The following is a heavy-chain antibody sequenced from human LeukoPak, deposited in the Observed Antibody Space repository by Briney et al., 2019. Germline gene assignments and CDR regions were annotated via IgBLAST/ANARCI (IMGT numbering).Heavy chain of an antibody. CDR2: IIPIFGTA. V-gene: IGHV1-69*05. CDR1: GGTFSSYA. CDR3: ARDPAAGLGYFDY. J-gene: IGHJ4*02. D-gene: IGHD6-13*01. Sequence: SVKVSCKASGGTFSSYAISWVRQAPGQGLEWMGGIIPIFGTANYAQKFQGRVTITTDESTSAAYMELSSLRSEDTAVYYCARDPAAGLGYFDYWGQGTLVTVSS.